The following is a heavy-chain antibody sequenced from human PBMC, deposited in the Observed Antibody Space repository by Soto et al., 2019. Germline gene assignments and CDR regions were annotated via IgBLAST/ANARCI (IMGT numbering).Heavy chain of an antibody. D-gene: IGHD2-21*01. CDR2: ITRSGGT. Sequence: QVQLQQWGAGLLRPSETLSLNCAVYGGSFSDRYWTWIRQPPGKGLEWIGEITRSGGTRYNPSLKSRVTISVDTAKNQFSLNLSSVTAADTAVYYCARGVIHWGQGTLVTVSS. CDR3: ARGVIH. J-gene: IGHJ4*02. V-gene: IGHV4-34*01. CDR1: GGSFSDRY.